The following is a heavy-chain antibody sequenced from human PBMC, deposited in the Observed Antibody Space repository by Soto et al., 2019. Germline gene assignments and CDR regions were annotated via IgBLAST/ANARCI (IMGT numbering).Heavy chain of an antibody. CDR2: IIPIFGTA. CDR3: ARDRIVLVTAISHGMDV. CDR1: GGTFSSYA. D-gene: IGHD2-21*02. V-gene: IGHV1-69*01. Sequence: QVQLVQSGAEVKKPGSSVKVSCKASGGTFSSYAISWVRQAPGQGLEWMGGIIPIFGTANYAQKFQGRVTITADESTSTAYMELSSLRSEDTAVYYCARDRIVLVTAISHGMDVWGQGTTVTVSS. J-gene: IGHJ6*02.